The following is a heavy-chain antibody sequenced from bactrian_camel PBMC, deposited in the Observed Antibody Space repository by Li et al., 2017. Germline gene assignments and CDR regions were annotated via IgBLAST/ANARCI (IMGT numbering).Heavy chain of an antibody. J-gene: IGHJ4*01. Sequence: VQLVESGGGSVQVGGSLRLSCAASGNLYRTNCLAWFRQAPGKGREWVSWINWRGDATDYTDTVEGRFTISRDNTKNTVYLQMNSPKPEDTAVYYCVRSQSMFRRDMVETGTPTRRGQGTQVTVS. CDR3: VRSQSMFRRDMVETGTPTR. D-gene: IGHD6*01. CDR2: INWRGDAT. V-gene: IGHV3S40*01. CDR1: GNLYRTNC.